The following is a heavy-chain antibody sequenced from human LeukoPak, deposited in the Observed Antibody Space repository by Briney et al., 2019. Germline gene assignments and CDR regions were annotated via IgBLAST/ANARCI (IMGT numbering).Heavy chain of an antibody. CDR2: IYYSGCT. J-gene: IGHJ6*03. V-gene: IGHV4-59*01. CDR3: ARSSSSSYYYYYMDV. Sequence: SETLSLTCTVSGGSISSYYWSWIRQPPGKGLEWIGYIYYSGCTNYNPSLKSRVTISVDTSKNQFSLKLSSVTAADTAVYYCARSSSSSYYYYYMDVWGKGTTVTVSS. CDR1: GGSISSYY. D-gene: IGHD6-6*01.